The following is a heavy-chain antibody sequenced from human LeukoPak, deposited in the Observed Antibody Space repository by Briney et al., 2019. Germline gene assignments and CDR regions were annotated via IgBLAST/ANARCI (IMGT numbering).Heavy chain of an antibody. CDR3: ARDPRNAGLAP. CDR2: NNGDGGTT. V-gene: IGHV3-74*01. CDR1: GFSLSGYW. J-gene: IGHJ5*02. Sequence: GGSLRLSCVASGFSLSGYWMYWVRQAPGKGLMYISRNNGDGGTTNYADVVKGRFTMSRDNVKNTLYLQMNSLRVEDTAVYYCARDPRNAGLAPWGQGTLVTVSS.